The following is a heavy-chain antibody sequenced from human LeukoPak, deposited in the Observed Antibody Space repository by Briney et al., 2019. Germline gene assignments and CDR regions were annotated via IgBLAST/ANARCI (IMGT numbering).Heavy chain of an antibody. CDR2: IYDSGST. J-gene: IGHJ4*02. Sequence: PSETLSLTCAVSGVSINSSSSYYWGWIRQPPGKGLEWIGSIYDSGSTYHNPSLKSRVTISVDTSKNQFSLKLSSVTAADTAVYYCARLPMAMGVFDYWGQGTLVTVSS. CDR3: ARLPMAMGVFDY. V-gene: IGHV4-39*01. CDR1: GVSINSSSSYY. D-gene: IGHD3-10*01.